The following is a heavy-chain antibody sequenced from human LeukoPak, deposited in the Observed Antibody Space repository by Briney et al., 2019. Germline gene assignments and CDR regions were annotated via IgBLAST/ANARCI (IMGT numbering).Heavy chain of an antibody. CDR1: GFTFSSYG. CDR2: IKQDGSEK. V-gene: IGHV3-7*01. Sequence: GGSLRLSCAASGFTFSSYGMSWVRQAPGKGLEWVANIKQDGSEKYYVDSVKGRFTISRDNAKNSLYLQMNSLRAEDTAVYYCAREEGYYGSGSYISYYYMDVWGKGTTVTISS. J-gene: IGHJ6*03. CDR3: AREEGYYGSGSYISYYYMDV. D-gene: IGHD3-10*01.